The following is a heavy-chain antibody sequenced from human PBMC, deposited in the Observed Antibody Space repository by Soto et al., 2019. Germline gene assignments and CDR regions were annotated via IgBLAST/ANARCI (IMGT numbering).Heavy chain of an antibody. D-gene: IGHD3-3*01. CDR2: IIPILGIA. CDR1: GGTFSSYT. V-gene: IGHV1-69*02. CDR3: ARSPDFWSGSSNWFDP. Sequence: SVKVSCKASGGTFSSYTISWVRQAPGQGLEWMGRIIPILGIANYAQKFQGRVTITADKSTSTAYMELSSLRSEDTAVYYCARSPDFWSGSSNWFDPWGQGTLVTVSS. J-gene: IGHJ5*02.